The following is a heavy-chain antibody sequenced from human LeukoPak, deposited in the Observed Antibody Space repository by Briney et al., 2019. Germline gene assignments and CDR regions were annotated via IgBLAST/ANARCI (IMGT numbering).Heavy chain of an antibody. Sequence: GGSLRLSCAASAFTFSSYSMNWVRQAPGKGLEWVSSISSSGSYIYYADSVKGRFTISRDNAKNSLYLQMNSLRAEDTAVYYCARSMVTIPIPGGYWGQGTLVTVSS. CDR1: AFTFSSYS. CDR2: ISSSGSYI. CDR3: ARSMVTIPIPGGY. J-gene: IGHJ4*02. V-gene: IGHV3-21*01. D-gene: IGHD5-24*01.